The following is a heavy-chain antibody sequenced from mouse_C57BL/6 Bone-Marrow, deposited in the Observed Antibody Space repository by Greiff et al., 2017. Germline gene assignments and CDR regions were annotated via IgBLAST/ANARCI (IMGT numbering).Heavy chain of an antibody. Sequence: VQLQQSGAELARPGASVKLSCKASGYTFTSYGISWVKQRTGQGLEWIGEIYPRSGNTYYNEKFKGKATLTADKSSSTAYMELRSLTSEDSAVYFCARRDGSSFYWYFDVWGKGTTVTVSS. D-gene: IGHD1-1*01. CDR2: IYPRSGNT. V-gene: IGHV1-81*01. CDR1: GYTFTSYG. J-gene: IGHJ1*03. CDR3: ARRDGSSFYWYFDV.